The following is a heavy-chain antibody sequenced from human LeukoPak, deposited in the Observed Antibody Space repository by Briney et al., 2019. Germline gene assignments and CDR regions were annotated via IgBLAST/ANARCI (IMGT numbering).Heavy chain of an antibody. J-gene: IGHJ4*02. D-gene: IGHD6-6*01. Sequence: PSETLTLSCAAYGGSFSGYYLSWVRQPPGKGLEWIGEINHSGSTNYNPSLKSRVTISGDTSTNKFSMKLSSVSAADTAVYYCASRAAQFTPIDYWGQGTLVTVSS. V-gene: IGHV4-34*01. CDR2: INHSGST. CDR1: GGSFSGYY. CDR3: ASRAAQFTPIDY.